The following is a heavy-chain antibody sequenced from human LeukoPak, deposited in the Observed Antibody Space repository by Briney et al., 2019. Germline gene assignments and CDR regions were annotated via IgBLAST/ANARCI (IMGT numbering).Heavy chain of an antibody. CDR2: IYHTGST. CDR1: GGSISDYY. D-gene: IGHD6-13*01. CDR3: ARHCDSWYYFDY. Sequence: SETLSLTCTVSGGSISDYYWSWIRQPPGKGLEWIGYIYHTGSTNHNPSLKGRVTISVDTSKNQFSLKLSSVTAADTAVYYCARHCDSWYYFDYWGQGTLVTVSS. V-gene: IGHV4-59*08. J-gene: IGHJ4*02.